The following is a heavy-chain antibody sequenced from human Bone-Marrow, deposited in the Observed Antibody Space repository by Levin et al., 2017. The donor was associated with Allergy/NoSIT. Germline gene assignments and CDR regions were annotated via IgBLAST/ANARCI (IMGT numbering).Heavy chain of an antibody. Sequence: ASVKVSCKASGYNFNNYYIHWVRQAPGQGLEWMGLIDPGTGNTNYAQNFQGRVTMTRDTSTSTVSTELNSLRSEATARYYCAKAAVYDRHVYPYFNWFDPGGQGSLVTVSA. CDR1: GYNFNNYY. D-gene: IGHD2/OR15-2a*01. J-gene: IGHJ5*02. CDR3: AKAAVYDRHVYPYFNWFDP. CDR2: IDPGTGNT. V-gene: IGHV1-46*02.